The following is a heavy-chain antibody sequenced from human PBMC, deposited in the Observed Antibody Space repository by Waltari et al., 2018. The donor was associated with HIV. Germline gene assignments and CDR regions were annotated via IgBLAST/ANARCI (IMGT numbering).Heavy chain of an antibody. J-gene: IGHJ4*02. CDR1: GYTITELS. D-gene: IGHD1-26*01. CDR2: WLPEEGET. CDR3: ARQGGGRSYYAGFFDY. Sequence: QVQLVQSGAEVKKPGASVKVSCKVSGYTITELSMPWVRPAPGTGLERMGGWLPEEGETNYAKKLRGSVTMTEDTSTDTASMELSSGSAADTAVYYCARQGGGRSYYAGFFDYWGQGTLVTVSS. V-gene: IGHV1-24*01.